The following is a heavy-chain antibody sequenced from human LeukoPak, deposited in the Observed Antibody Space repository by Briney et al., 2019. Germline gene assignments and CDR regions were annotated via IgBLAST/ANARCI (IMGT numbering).Heavy chain of an antibody. CDR2: ISTRSGTYT. J-gene: IGHJ5*02. V-gene: IGHV3-21*01. D-gene: IGHD3-22*01. Sequence: GESLRLSCAASGLTFSSYSFHWVRQAPGKGLEWVSSISTRSGTYTYYADSVKGRFIISRDKAKNSLYLQMNSLRSDDTAVYYCASSGAISMIRNNWFDPWGQGTLVTVSA. CDR3: ASSGAISMIRNNWFDP. CDR1: GLTFSSYS.